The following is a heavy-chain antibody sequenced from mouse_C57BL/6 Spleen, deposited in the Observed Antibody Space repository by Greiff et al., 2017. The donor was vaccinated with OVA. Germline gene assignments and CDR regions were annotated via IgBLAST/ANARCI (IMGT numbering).Heavy chain of an antibody. CDR2: INPGSGGT. J-gene: IGHJ4*01. V-gene: IGHV1-54*01. Sequence: VQVVESGAELVRPGTSVKVSCKASGYAFTNYLIEWVKQRPGQGLEWIGVINPGSGGTNYNEKFKGKATLTADKSSSTAYMQLSSLTSEDSAVYFCARGSITTVVATGAMDYWGQGTSVTVSS. D-gene: IGHD1-1*01. CDR3: ARGSITTVVATGAMDY. CDR1: GYAFTNYL.